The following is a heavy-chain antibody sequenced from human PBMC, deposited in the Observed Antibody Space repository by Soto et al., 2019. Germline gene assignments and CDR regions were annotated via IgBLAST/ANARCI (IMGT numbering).Heavy chain of an antibody. V-gene: IGHV1-69*02. CDR2: IIPILGIA. D-gene: IGHD4-17*01. J-gene: IGHJ3*02. CDR1: GGTFSSYT. Sequence: SVKVSCKASGGTFSSYTISWVRQAPGQGLEWMGRIIPILGIANYAQKFQGRVTITADKSTSTAYMELSSLRSEDTAVYYCARGADYGDAFDIWGQGTMVTVSS. CDR3: ARGADYGDAFDI.